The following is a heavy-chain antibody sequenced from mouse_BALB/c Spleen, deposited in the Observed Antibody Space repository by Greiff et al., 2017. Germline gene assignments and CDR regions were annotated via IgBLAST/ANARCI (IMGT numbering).Heavy chain of an antibody. CDR3: ARSMYYDHEGFAY. V-gene: IGHV3-2*02. CDR2: ISYSGST. CDR1: GYSITSDYA. J-gene: IGHJ3*01. Sequence: EVKLQESGPGLVKPSQSLSLTCTVTGYSITSDYAWNWIRQFPGNKLEWMGYISYSGSTSYNPSLKSRISITRDTSKNQFFLQLNSVTTEDTATYYCARSMYYDHEGFAYWGQGTLVTVSA. D-gene: IGHD2-4*01.